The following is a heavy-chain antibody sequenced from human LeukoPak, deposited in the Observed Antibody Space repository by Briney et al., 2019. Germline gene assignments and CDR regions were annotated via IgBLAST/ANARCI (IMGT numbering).Heavy chain of an antibody. Sequence: TGGSLRLSCAASGFTSSDHDMDWVRQAPGEGLEWVGRTRNKANSYTTEYAASVKGRFTISRDVSSNSLYLQMNSLKTEDTAVYYCVRAGGGGSFTFDYWGQGTLVTVSS. J-gene: IGHJ4*02. CDR3: VRAGGGGSFTFDY. CDR1: GFTSSDHD. D-gene: IGHD2-15*01. V-gene: IGHV3-72*01. CDR2: TRNKANSYTT.